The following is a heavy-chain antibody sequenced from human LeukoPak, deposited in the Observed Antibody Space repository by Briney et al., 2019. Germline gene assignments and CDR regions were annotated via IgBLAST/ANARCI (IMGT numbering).Heavy chain of an antibody. CDR1: GFTFSSYE. CDR2: ISSSSSTI. D-gene: IGHD3-3*01. CDR3: ARGGVYYDFWSPRWFDP. J-gene: IGHJ5*02. Sequence: PGGSLRLSCAASGFTFSSYEMNWVRQAPGKGLEWVSYISSSSSTIYYADSVKGRFTISRDNAKNSLYLQMNSLRAEDTAVYYCARGGVYYDFWSPRWFDPWGQGTLVTVSS. V-gene: IGHV3-48*03.